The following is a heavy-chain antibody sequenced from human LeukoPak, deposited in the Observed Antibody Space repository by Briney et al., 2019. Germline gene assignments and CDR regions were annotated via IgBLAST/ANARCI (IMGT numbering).Heavy chain of an antibody. CDR3: ARARYCANTICHIGGGLDV. CDR2: IKQDGGET. V-gene: IGHV3-7*04. Sequence: GGSLRLSCAASGFPFTNNWITWVRQAPGNRLEWLATIKQDGGETYYVDSVKGRFSISRDNASDSVYLQMNILRAEDAAVYYCARARYCANTICHIGGGLDVWGPGTTVTVSS. J-gene: IGHJ6*02. D-gene: IGHD2-8*01. CDR1: GFPFTNNW.